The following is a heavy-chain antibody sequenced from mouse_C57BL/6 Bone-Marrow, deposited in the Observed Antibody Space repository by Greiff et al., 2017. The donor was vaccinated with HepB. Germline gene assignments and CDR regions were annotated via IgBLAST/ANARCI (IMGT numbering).Heavy chain of an antibody. Sequence: VQLQQPGAELVKPGASVKMSCKASGYTFTSYWITWVKQRPGHGLEWIGDIYPGSGSTNYNEKFKSKATLTVDTSSSTAYMQLRSLTSEDSAVYYCARKYSRAWFAYWGQGTLVTVSA. J-gene: IGHJ3*01. CDR2: IYPGSGST. D-gene: IGHD2-5*01. CDR1: GYTFTSYW. CDR3: ARKYSRAWFAY. V-gene: IGHV1-55*01.